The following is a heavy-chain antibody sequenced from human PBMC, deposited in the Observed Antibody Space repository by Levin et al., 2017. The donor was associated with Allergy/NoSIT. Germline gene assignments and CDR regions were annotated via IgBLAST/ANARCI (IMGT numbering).Heavy chain of an antibody. D-gene: IGHD3-10*01. CDR1: GFTFSDYY. CDR2: ISSSGGTI. CDR3: AREKAGYYGSGSRFDL. Sequence: GGSLRLSCTASGFTFSDYYMSWIRQAPGKGLQWVSYISSSGGTIYYPDSVKGRFTISRDNARNSLYLQVSSLGAEATAVYYCAREKAGYYGSGSRFDLWGQGTLVTVSS. V-gene: IGHV3-11*01. J-gene: IGHJ4*02.